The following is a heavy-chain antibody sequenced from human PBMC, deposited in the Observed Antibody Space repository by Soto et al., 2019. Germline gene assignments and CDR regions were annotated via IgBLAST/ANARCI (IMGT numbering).Heavy chain of an antibody. V-gene: IGHV4-59*08. J-gene: IGHJ4*02. D-gene: IGHD3-9*01. CDR2: IYYSGGT. CDR1: GGPMISYY. CDR3: ARHSSRYFDWPPGYYFDY. Sequence: SETLSLTCTVSGGPMISYYWSWIRQPPGKGLEWIGYIYYSGGTNYNPSLKSRVTISVDTSKNQFSLKLSSVTAADTAVYYCARHSSRYFDWPPGYYFDYWGQGTLVTVSS.